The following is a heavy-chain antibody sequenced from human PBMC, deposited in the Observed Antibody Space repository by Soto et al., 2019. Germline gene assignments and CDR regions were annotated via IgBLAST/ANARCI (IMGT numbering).Heavy chain of an antibody. D-gene: IGHD6-6*01. V-gene: IGHV4-59*01. CDR2: IYYSGST. Sequence: PSETLSLTCTVSGGSISSYYWSWIRQPPGKGLEWIGYIYYSGSTNYNPSLTSRVTISVDTSKNQFSLKLSSVTAADTAVYYCARAGYSSSNFDYWGQGTLVTVSS. CDR3: ARAGYSSSNFDY. J-gene: IGHJ4*02. CDR1: GGSISSYY.